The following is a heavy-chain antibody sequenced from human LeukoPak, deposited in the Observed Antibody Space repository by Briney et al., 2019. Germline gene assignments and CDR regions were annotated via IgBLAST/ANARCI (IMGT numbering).Heavy chain of an antibody. Sequence: PSETLSLTCTVSGGSISSNSYYWGWIRQPPGKGLEWIGSISSSGSTNYNPSLKSRVTISVDTSKNQFSLKLSSVTAADTAVYYCARGPLRGGYDSQQQLADYWGQGTLVTVSS. J-gene: IGHJ4*02. D-gene: IGHD5-12*01. CDR2: ISSSGST. CDR3: ARGPLRGGYDSQQQLADY. CDR1: GGSISSNSYY. V-gene: IGHV4-39*07.